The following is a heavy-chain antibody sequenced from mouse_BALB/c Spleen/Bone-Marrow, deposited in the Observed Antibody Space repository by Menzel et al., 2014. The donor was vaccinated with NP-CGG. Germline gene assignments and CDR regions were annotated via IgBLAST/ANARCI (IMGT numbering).Heavy chain of an antibody. CDR2: ISSGGSST. J-gene: IGHJ2*01. CDR3: TRRPLQANSYFDC. CDR1: GFTFSGYG. D-gene: IGHD3-2*02. Sequence: EVQGVESGGDLVKPGGSLKLSCVASGFTFSGYGMSWVRQTPDKRLERVATISSGGSSTYYPASVKGRFTISRDNAKSTLYLQMSSLNSEDTAMYYCTRRPLQANSYFDCWGQGTTLTVSS. V-gene: IGHV5-6*01.